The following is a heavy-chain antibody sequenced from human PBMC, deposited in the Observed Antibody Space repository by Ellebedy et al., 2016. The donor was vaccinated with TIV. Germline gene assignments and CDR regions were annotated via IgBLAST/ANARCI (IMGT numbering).Heavy chain of an antibody. J-gene: IGHJ5*01. V-gene: IGHV4-39*01. CDR2: IYYRGTT. Sequence: SETLSLXCTVSGGSISRTTYYWGWIRQPPGKGLDWIGSIYYRGTTYYNPSLKNRLIISVDTSKNQFSLNLTSVTAADTAVYYCARQRDLAYDSWGQGILVTVSS. D-gene: IGHD3-16*01. CDR1: GGSISRTTYY. CDR3: ARQRDLAYDS.